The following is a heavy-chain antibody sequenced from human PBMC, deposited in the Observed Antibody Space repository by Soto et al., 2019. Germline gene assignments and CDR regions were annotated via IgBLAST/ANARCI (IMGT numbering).Heavy chain of an antibody. Sequence: PGGSLRLSCAASGFTFDSYAMNWVRQAPGKGLEWVSYISSSSSTIYYADSVKGRFTISRDNAKNSLYLQMNSLRAEDTAVYYCARVPLYGGKPYYFDYWGQGALVTVSS. D-gene: IGHD2-15*01. V-gene: IGHV3-48*01. CDR3: ARVPLYGGKPYYFDY. CDR1: GFTFDSYA. J-gene: IGHJ4*02. CDR2: ISSSSSTI.